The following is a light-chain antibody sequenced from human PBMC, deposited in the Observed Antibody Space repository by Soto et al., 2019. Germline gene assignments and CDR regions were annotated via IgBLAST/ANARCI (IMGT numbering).Light chain of an antibody. CDR3: QQYGTSPWA. V-gene: IGKV3-20*01. CDR2: AAS. J-gene: IGKJ1*01. CDR1: QSVGRNY. Sequence: EIVLTQFPGTLSLSPGERATLSCRASQSVGRNYVAWYQQKPGQAPRVIIYAASNRASGIPDRFSGSGSGSDFTLTISRLEPEAFAVYYCQQYGTSPWAFGQVTKVEIK.